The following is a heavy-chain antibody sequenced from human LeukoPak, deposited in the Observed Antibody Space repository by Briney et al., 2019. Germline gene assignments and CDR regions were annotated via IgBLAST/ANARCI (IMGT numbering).Heavy chain of an antibody. V-gene: IGHV1-2*06. CDR3: ARVYRLYSSSSMGY. CDR1: GYTFTGYY. CDR2: INPNSGGT. Sequence: ASVKVSCKASGYTFTGYYMHWVRQAPGQGLEWMGRINPNSGGTNYAQKFQGRVTMTRATSISTAYMELSRLRSDDTAVYYCARVYRLYSSSSMGYWGQGTLVTVSS. D-gene: IGHD6-6*01. J-gene: IGHJ4*02.